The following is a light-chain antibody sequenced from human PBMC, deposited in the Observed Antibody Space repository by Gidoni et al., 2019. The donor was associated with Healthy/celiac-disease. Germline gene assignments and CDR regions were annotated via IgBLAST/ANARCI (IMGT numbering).Light chain of an antibody. CDR3: QQYYSYPRT. V-gene: IGKV1-8*01. CDR1: QGISSY. J-gene: IGKJ1*01. Sequence: AIRMTQSPSSFSASTGDRVTITCRASQGISSYLAWYQQKPGKVPKLLIYAASTLQSGFPSRFSGSGFVTDFTLTISCLQPEYFATYYCQQYYSYPRTFGQGTKVELK. CDR2: AAS.